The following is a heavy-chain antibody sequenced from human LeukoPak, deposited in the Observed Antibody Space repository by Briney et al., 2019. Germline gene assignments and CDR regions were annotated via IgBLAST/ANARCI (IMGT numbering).Heavy chain of an antibody. V-gene: IGHV3-30*04. CDR2: VSHDGTNS. J-gene: IGHJ5*02. Sequence: GGSLRLSCAASGFTFSTYAIHWVRQAPGKGLEWVAVVSHDGTNSFYADSVRGRFTISRDNSENTLYLQLNSLRPEDTAVYYCAREAYSSFWRGYLHWFDPWGLGTLVTVSS. CDR3: AREAYSSFWRGYLHWFDP. CDR1: GFTFSTYA. D-gene: IGHD3-3*01.